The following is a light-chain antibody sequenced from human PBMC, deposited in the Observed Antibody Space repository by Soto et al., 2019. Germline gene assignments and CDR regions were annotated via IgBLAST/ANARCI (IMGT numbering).Light chain of an antibody. CDR3: QQSYSTSWT. Sequence: IQMTQSPSSLSASVGYRVTITCRASQSIRSYLNWYQQKPGKSPKLLIYAASSLQSAVPSMFRCSGSGTDFTLTISSLQPADFATYYCQQSYSTSWTFGQGTKVEIK. CDR2: AAS. CDR1: QSIRSY. V-gene: IGKV1-39*01. J-gene: IGKJ1*01.